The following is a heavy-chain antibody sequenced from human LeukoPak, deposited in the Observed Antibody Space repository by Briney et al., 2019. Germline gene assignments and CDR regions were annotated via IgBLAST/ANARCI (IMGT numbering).Heavy chain of an antibody. J-gene: IGHJ4*02. Sequence: GSLRLSCAASGLTFSSYGMHWVRQAPGKGLEWVAVILNDGIRKYYADSVKGRFTISRDKAKNSLYLQMNSLRAEDTAVYYCARLRYSSGWRVDYWGQGTLVTVSS. CDR2: ILNDGIRK. CDR3: ARLRYSSGWRVDY. D-gene: IGHD6-19*01. CDR1: GLTFSSYG. V-gene: IGHV3-30*03.